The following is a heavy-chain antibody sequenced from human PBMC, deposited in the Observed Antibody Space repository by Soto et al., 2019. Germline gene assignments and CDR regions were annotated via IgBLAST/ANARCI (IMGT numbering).Heavy chain of an antibody. CDR3: ARVGDSGYYWYFDY. D-gene: IGHD3-22*01. Sequence: TLSLTCTVSGDSITSYYWTWIRQAAGKRLECIGRVFSSGTTNYNPSLKSRVTMSVDTSKNQLSLKLTSVTAADTAVYYCARVGDSGYYWYFDYWGQGALVTVSS. V-gene: IGHV4-4*07. J-gene: IGHJ4*02. CDR2: VFSSGTT. CDR1: GDSITSYY.